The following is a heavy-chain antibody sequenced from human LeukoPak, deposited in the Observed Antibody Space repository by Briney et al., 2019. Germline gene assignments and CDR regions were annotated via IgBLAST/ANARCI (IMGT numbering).Heavy chain of an antibody. CDR3: ARASRYCSGGSCYFLPFDY. J-gene: IGHJ4*02. Sequence: GASVKVSCKASGYTFTSYAMRWVRQAPGQRLEWMGWINAGNGNTKYSQKFQGRVTITRDTSASTAYMELSSLRSEDTAVYYCARASRYCSGGSCYFLPFDYWGQGTLVTVSS. V-gene: IGHV1-3*01. CDR1: GYTFTSYA. D-gene: IGHD2-15*01. CDR2: INAGNGNT.